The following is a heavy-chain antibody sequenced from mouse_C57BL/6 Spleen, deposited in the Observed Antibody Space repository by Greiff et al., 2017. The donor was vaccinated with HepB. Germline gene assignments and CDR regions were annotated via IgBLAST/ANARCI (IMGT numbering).Heavy chain of an antibody. J-gene: IGHJ4*01. CDR3: AKDYGSSFYAMDY. CDR2: IDPNSGGT. D-gene: IGHD1-1*01. Sequence: VKLQQPGAELVKPGASVKLSCKASGYTFTSYWMHWVKQRPGRGLEWIGRIDPNSGGTKYNEKFKSKATLTVDKPSSTAYMQLSSLTSEDSAVYYCAKDYGSSFYAMDYWGQGTSVTVSS. V-gene: IGHV1-72*01. CDR1: GYTFTSYW.